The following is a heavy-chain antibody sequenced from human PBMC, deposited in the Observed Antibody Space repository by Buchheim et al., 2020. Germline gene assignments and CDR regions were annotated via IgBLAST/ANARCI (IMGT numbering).Heavy chain of an antibody. CDR2: ISSGSSYI. CDR1: GFTFSTYR. D-gene: IGHD3-22*01. Sequence: EVHLVESGGGLVKPGGSLRLSCAASGFTFSTYRMNWVRQAPGKGLELVSSISSGSSYIDYADSVKGRFTISRGNAKNSLYLQMNSLTADDTAVYYCARDYYDSSGPRGPDYWGQGTL. J-gene: IGHJ4*02. CDR3: ARDYYDSSGPRGPDY. V-gene: IGHV3-21*01.